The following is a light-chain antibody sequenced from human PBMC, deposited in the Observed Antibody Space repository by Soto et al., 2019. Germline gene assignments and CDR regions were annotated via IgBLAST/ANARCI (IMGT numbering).Light chain of an antibody. CDR1: QSVSGGY. CDR2: GAS. Sequence: EIVLTQSPGTLSLSPGERATLSCRASQSVSGGYLNWYQQKPGRAPKLLIYGASIRATDSPDRFSGSGSGTDFPLTISRLEPEDFAVYFCQYDGGSPAVTFGQGTPPEIK. V-gene: IGKV3-20*01. J-gene: IGKJ5*01. CDR3: QYDGGSPAVT.